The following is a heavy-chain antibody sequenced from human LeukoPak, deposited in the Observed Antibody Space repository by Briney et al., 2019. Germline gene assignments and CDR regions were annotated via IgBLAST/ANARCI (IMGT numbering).Heavy chain of an antibody. CDR1: GYTFSSYG. CDR2: ISGYNGNT. V-gene: IGHV1-18*01. CDR3: ARSSLGTITAGPFDY. Sequence: ASVKVSCKASGYTFSSYGIAWVRQAPGQGLEWMGWISGYNGNTNYAQKLQGRVSMTTDTSTTTAYMELRSLTSDDTALYYCARSSLGTITAGPFDYWGLGTLVTVSS. J-gene: IGHJ4*02. D-gene: IGHD5-12*01.